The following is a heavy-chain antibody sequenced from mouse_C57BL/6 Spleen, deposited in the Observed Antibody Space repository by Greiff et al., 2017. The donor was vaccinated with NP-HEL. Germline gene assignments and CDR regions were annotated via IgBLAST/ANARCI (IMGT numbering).Heavy chain of an antibody. J-gene: IGHJ2*01. CDR3: ARGGGGTD. D-gene: IGHD4-1*01. CDR2: IYPGDGDT. V-gene: IGHV1-82*01. CDR1: GYAFSSSW. Sequence: VQLQESGPELVKPGASVKISCKASGYAFSSSWMNWVKQRPGKGLEWIGRIYPGDGDTNYNGKFKGKATLTADKSSSTAYMQLSSLTSEDSAVYFCARGGGGTDWGQGTTLTVSS.